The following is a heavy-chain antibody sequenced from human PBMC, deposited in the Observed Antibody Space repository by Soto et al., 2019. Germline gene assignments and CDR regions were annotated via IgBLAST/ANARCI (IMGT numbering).Heavy chain of an antibody. Sequence: PSETLSLTCTVSGVSISSYFWSWIRQPPGKGLEWIGYIYYSGSTNYNPSLKSRVTISVDTSKNQFSLKLSSVTAADTAVYYCARTRGYYGDYPSVMNDYWGQGTLVTVSS. V-gene: IGHV4-59*01. CDR1: GVSISSYF. CDR2: IYYSGST. J-gene: IGHJ4*02. CDR3: ARTRGYYGDYPSVMNDY. D-gene: IGHD4-17*01.